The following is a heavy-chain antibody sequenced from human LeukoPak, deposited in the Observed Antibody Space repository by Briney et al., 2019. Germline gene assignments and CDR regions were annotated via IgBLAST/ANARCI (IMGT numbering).Heavy chain of an antibody. V-gene: IGHV3-9*01. CDR3: ARDAGSGYSYGYSDY. CDR1: GFTFDDYA. J-gene: IGHJ4*02. D-gene: IGHD5-18*01. CDR2: ISWNSGSI. Sequence: GGSLRLSCAASGFTFDDYAMHWVRQAPGKGLEWVSGISWNSGSIGYADSVKGRFTISRDNAKNSLYLQMNSLRAEDTAVYYCARDAGSGYSYGYSDYWGQGTLVTVSS.